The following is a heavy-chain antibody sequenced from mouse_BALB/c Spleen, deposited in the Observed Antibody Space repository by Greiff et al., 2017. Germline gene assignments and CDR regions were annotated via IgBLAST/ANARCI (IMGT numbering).Heavy chain of an antibody. J-gene: IGHJ3*01. CDR2: ISYSGST. D-gene: IGHD1-1*02. Sequence: EVKLEESGPGLVKPSQSLSLTCTVTGYSITSDYAWNWIRQFPGNKLEWMGYISYSGSTSYNPSLKSRISITRDTSKNQFFLQLNSVTTEDTATYYCAKLSRGFAYWGQGTLVTVSA. CDR1: GYSITSDYA. V-gene: IGHV3-2*02. CDR3: AKLSRGFAY.